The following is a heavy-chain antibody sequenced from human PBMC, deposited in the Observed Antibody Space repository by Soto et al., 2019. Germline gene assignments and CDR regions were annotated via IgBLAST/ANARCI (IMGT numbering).Heavy chain of an antibody. CDR3: ARVLGFDVLTGFDP. CDR1: GFRFSIYT. CDR2: ISSRTTYI. J-gene: IGHJ5*02. V-gene: IGHV3-21*01. Sequence: EVQLVESGGGLVKPGGSLRLTCAASGFRFSIYTMNWVRQAPGKVLEWVASISSRTTYIHYANSVKGRFTISRDNAKNSLYLQMNSLRAEDTAVYYCARVLGFDVLTGFDPWGQGTLVTVSS. D-gene: IGHD3-9*01.